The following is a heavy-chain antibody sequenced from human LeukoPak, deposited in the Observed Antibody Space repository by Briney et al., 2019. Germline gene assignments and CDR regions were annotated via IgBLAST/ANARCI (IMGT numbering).Heavy chain of an antibody. D-gene: IGHD3-10*01. CDR2: ISAYNGNT. CDR1: GGTFSSYA. J-gene: IGHJ4*02. CDR3: ARDHYGSGKNPSDY. V-gene: IGHV1-18*01. Sequence: AASVKVSCKASGGTFSSYAISWVRQAPGQGLEWMGWISAYNGNTNYAQKLQGRVTMTTDTSTSTAYMELRSLRSDDTAVYYCARDHYGSGKNPSDYWGQGTLVTVSS.